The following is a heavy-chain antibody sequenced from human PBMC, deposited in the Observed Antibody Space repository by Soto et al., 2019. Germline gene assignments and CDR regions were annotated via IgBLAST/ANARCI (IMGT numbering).Heavy chain of an antibody. CDR2: INHSGST. D-gene: IGHD5-18*01. J-gene: IGHJ5*02. CDR1: GGSFSGYY. V-gene: IGHV4-34*01. Sequence: ATLSLTFAVYGGSFSGYYWSWIRQPPGKGLEWIGEINHSGSTNYNPSLKGRVTISVDTSKNQFSLKLSSVTAADTAVYYCARAAGGTWIQLWLGWFDPWGQGTLVTVSS. CDR3: ARAAGGTWIQLWLGWFDP.